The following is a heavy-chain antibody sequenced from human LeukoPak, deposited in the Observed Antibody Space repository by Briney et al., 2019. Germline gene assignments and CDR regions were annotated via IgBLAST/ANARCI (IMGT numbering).Heavy chain of an antibody. D-gene: IGHD6-19*01. CDR1: GFTFSSYG. Sequence: GGSLRLSCAASGFTFSSYGMHWVRQAPGKGLEWVAFIRYDGSNKYYADSVKDRFTISRDNSKNTLYLQMNSLRAEDTAVYYCAKAHGTYTSGWYHNFDYWGQGTLVTVSS. CDR3: AKAHGTYTSGWYHNFDY. J-gene: IGHJ4*02. CDR2: IRYDGSNK. V-gene: IGHV3-30*02.